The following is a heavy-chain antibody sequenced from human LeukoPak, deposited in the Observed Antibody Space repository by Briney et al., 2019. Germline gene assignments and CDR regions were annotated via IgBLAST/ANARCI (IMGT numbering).Heavy chain of an antibody. V-gene: IGHV3-23*01. CDR1: GFTFSSYG. CDR3: AKDSRAPATAIN. D-gene: IGHD2-2*01. CDR2: ISGGGGST. Sequence: PGGSLRLSCAASGFTFSSYGMSWVRQAPGKGLESVSGISGGGGSTYYADSVKGRFTISRDNSKNTLYLQMNSLRAEDTAVYYCAKDSRAPATAINWGQGTLVTVSS. J-gene: IGHJ4*02.